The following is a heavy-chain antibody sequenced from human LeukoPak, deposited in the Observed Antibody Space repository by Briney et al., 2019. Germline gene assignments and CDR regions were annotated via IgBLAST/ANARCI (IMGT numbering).Heavy chain of an antibody. Sequence: PGGSLRLSCAASGFTFSSYWMSWVRQAPGKGLEWVANIKQDGSEKYYVDSVKGRFTISRDNAKNSLYLQMNSLRAEDTAVYYCARSRSKRDFWSGYYTFFDYWGQGTLVTVSS. D-gene: IGHD3-3*01. CDR3: ARSRSKRDFWSGYYTFFDY. V-gene: IGHV3-7*01. J-gene: IGHJ4*02. CDR2: IKQDGSEK. CDR1: GFTFSSYW.